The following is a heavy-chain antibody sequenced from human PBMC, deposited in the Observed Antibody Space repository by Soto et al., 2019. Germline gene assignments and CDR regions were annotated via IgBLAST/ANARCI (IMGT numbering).Heavy chain of an antibody. CDR3: ARHQSHSSSYVDY. CDR1: GGSISSSSYY. Sequence: PSETLSLTCTVSGGSISSSSYYWGWIRQPPGKGLEWIGSIYYSGSTYYNPSLKSRVTISVDTSKNQFSLKLSSVTAADTAVYYCARHQSHSSSYVDYWGQGTLVTVSS. J-gene: IGHJ4*02. D-gene: IGHD6-13*01. V-gene: IGHV4-39*01. CDR2: IYYSGST.